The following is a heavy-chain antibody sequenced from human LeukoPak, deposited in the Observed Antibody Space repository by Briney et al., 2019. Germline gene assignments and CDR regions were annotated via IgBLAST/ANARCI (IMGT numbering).Heavy chain of an antibody. J-gene: IGHJ4*02. CDR1: GGTFSSYA. V-gene: IGHV1-69*06. CDR3: ARGYSSSWRQSHFEY. Sequence: SVKVSCKASGGTFSSYAISWVRQAPGQGLEWMGGIIPIFGTANYARKFQGRVTITADKSTSTAYMELSSLRSVDTAVYFCARGYSSSWRQSHFEYWGQGTLVTVSS. D-gene: IGHD6-13*01. CDR2: IIPIFGTA.